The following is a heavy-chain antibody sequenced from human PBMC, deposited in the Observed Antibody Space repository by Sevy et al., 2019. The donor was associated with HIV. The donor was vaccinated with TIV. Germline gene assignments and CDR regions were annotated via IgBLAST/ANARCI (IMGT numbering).Heavy chain of an antibody. Sequence: KQSQTLSLTCTVSGGSISSYYWSWIRQPPGKGLEWIGYIYYSGSTNYNPSLKSRVTISVDTSKNQFSLKLSSVTAADTAVYYCARAGYSYGRGMDVWGQGTTVTVSS. V-gene: IGHV4-59*01. CDR3: ARAGYSYGRGMDV. D-gene: IGHD5-18*01. CDR2: IYYSGST. CDR1: GGSISSYY. J-gene: IGHJ6*02.